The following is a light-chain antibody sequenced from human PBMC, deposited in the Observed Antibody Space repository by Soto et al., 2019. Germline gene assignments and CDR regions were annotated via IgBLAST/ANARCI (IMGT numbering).Light chain of an antibody. J-gene: IGLJ1*01. V-gene: IGLV2-14*01. CDR2: DVS. Sequence: QSVLTQPASVSGSPGQSITISCTGTSSDVGGYNYVSWYQQHPGKAPKLMIYDVSNRPSGVSNRSSGSKSGNTASLTISGLQVEDEADYYCSSYTSSSTQVFGTGTKVTVL. CDR3: SSYTSSSTQV. CDR1: SSDVGGYNY.